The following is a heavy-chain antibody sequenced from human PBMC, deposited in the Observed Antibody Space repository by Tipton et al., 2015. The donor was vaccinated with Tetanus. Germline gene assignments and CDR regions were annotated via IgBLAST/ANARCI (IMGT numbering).Heavy chain of an antibody. Sequence: TLSLTCTVSGGSISSYYWSWIRQPPGKGLEWIGSIYYSGSTYYNPSLKSRVTISVDTSKNQFSLKLSSVTAADTAVYYCARESWNRDAFDIWGQGTMVTVSS. D-gene: IGHD1-1*01. V-gene: IGHV4-59*01. CDR1: GGSISSYY. CDR2: IYYSGST. CDR3: ARESWNRDAFDI. J-gene: IGHJ3*02.